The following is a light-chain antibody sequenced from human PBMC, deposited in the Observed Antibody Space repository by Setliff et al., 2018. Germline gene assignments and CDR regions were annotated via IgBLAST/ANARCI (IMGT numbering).Light chain of an antibody. J-gene: IGLJ3*02. CDR2: DTS. CDR3: MISISAARV. CDR1: TGAVTSNHY. Sequence: QAVVTQEPSLTVSPGGTVTLTCGSSTGAVTSNHYPYWFQQKPGQAPRALIYDTSNKHSWTPARFSGSLLGGRAALTLSGAQPEDEADYYCMISISAARVLGGGTKVTVL. V-gene: IGLV7-46*01.